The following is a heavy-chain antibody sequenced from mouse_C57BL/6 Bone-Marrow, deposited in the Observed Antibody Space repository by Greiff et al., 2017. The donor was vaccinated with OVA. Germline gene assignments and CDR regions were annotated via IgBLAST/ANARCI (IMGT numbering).Heavy chain of an antibody. V-gene: IGHV1-7*01. Sequence: VQLQQSGAELAKPGASVKLSCKASGYTFTIYWMHWVKQRPGQGLEWIGYINPSSGYTKYNQKFKDKATLTADKSSSTAYMQLSSLTYEDSAVYYCARSYSNPYYAMDYWGQGTSVTVSS. J-gene: IGHJ4*01. CDR2: INPSSGYT. CDR1: GYTFTIYW. CDR3: ARSYSNPYYAMDY. D-gene: IGHD2-5*01.